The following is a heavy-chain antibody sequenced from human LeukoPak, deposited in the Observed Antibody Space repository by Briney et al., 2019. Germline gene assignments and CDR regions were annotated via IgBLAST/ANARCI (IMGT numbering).Heavy chain of an antibody. J-gene: IGHJ6*03. V-gene: IGHV4-39*01. CDR1: RGSISSSSYY. Sequence: SETLSLTCTVSRGSISSSSYYWGWIRQPPGKGLEWIGSIYYSGSTYYNPSLKSRVTISVDTSKNQFSLKLSSVTAADTAVYYCARGGYSSNRPPAVGYYYMDVWGKGTTVTVSS. CDR3: ARGGYSSNRPPAVGYYYMDV. CDR2: IYYSGST. D-gene: IGHD6-13*01.